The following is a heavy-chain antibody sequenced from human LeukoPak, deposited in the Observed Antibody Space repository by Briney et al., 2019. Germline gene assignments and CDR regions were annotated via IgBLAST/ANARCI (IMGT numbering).Heavy chain of an antibody. Sequence: GGSLRLSCAASGFTFSSYEMNWVRQAPGKGLEWVSYIRSSGSTIYYADSVKGRFTISRDNAKNSLYLQMNSLRAEDTAVYYCAALKVPAPMGVWGKGTTVTVSS. CDR1: GFTFSSYE. V-gene: IGHV3-48*03. CDR2: IRSSGSTI. J-gene: IGHJ6*03. D-gene: IGHD2-2*01. CDR3: AALKVPAPMGV.